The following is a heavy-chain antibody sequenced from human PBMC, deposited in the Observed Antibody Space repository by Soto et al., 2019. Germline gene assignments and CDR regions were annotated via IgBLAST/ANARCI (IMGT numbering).Heavy chain of an antibody. CDR1: GFTVSSNY. V-gene: IGHV3-66*01. J-gene: IGHJ6*02. CDR2: IYSGGST. Sequence: PGGSLRLSCAASGFTVSSNYMSWVRQAPGKGLEWVSVIYSGGSTYYADSVKGRFTISRGNSKNTLYLQMNSLRAEDTAVYYCARGLGGGYTYGMDVWGQGTTVTVSS. CDR3: ARGLGGGYTYGMDV. D-gene: IGHD5-12*01.